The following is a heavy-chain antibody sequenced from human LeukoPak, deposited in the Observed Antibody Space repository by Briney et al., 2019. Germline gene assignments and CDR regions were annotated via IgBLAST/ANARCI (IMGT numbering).Heavy chain of an antibody. Sequence: ASVKVSCKASGYTFTSYYMHWVRQAPGQGLEWMGIINPSGGSTSYAQKFQGRVTMTRDMSTSTVYMELSSLRSEDTAVYYCAREGRFPYYYYYYMDVWGKGTTVTVSS. V-gene: IGHV1-46*01. CDR3: AREGRFPYYYYYYMDV. CDR2: INPSGGST. CDR1: GYTFTSYY. J-gene: IGHJ6*03.